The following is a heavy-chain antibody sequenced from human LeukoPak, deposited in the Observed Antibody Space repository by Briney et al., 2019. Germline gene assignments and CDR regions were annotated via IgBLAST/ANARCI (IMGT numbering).Heavy chain of an antibody. J-gene: IGHJ4*02. CDR1: GGSISSYY. Sequence: PSETLSLTCTVSGGSISSYYWSWIRQPPGKGLEWIGYIYYSGSTNYNPSLKSRLTISVDASKNQSSLKLSSVTATDTAVYYCASLTTVTQGYFDSWGQGTLVTVSS. CDR3: ASLTTVTQGYFDS. V-gene: IGHV4-59*08. CDR2: IYYSGST. D-gene: IGHD4-17*01.